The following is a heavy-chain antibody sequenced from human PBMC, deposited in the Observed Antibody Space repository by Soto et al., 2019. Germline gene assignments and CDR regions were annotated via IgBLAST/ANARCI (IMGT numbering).Heavy chain of an antibody. CDR3: AREVAADGTFREDVFDI. CDR2: IIPIFTTT. J-gene: IGHJ3*02. V-gene: IGHV1-69*13. CDR1: GGTFSNHA. Sequence: SVKVSCKASGGTFSNHAINWVRQAPGQGLEWMGRIIPIFTTTDYAQRFQGRVTITADESTITAYMELSSLKHDDTAVYYCAREVAADGTFREDVFDIWGQGTMVTVS. D-gene: IGHD6-13*01.